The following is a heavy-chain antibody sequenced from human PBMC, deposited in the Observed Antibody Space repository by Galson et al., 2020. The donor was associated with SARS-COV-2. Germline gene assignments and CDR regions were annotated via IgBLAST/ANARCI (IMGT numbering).Heavy chain of an antibody. CDR1: GFTFSSYA. J-gene: IGHJ5*02. V-gene: IGHV3-23*01. D-gene: IGHD2-2*01. Sequence: TGGSLRLSCAASGFTFSSYAMSWVRQAPGRGLEWASTITTSGTSTYYADSVKGRFTISRDNSKNTLYLQMNSLRAEDTAVYYCAKARVPAAVKWFDPWGQGTLVTVSS. CDR3: AKARVPAAVKWFDP. CDR2: ITTSGTST.